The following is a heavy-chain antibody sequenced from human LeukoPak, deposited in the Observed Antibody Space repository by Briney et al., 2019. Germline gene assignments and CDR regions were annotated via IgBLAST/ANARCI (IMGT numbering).Heavy chain of an antibody. CDR3: AKENPHNDY. Sequence: PGGTLRLSCAASGFTFSSFGMSWVRQAPGKGLEWVAAISGNGGTTVYAESVKGRFTISRDNSKNTLYMQMNSLRAEDTALYYCAKENPHNDYWGQGTLVTVSS. J-gene: IGHJ4*02. V-gene: IGHV3-23*01. CDR2: ISGNGGTT. CDR1: GFTFSSFG.